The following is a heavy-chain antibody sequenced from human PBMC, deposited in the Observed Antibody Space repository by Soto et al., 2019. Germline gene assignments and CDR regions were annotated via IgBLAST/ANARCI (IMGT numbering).Heavy chain of an antibody. Sequence: QVQLVQSGAEVKKPGSSERVACTPSGGTFSSYTISWVRQAPGQGLEWMGRIVPITGITRYEQKFQGRLTITAATPTTTPYLGRSSVSCEGSTVFFSSRGVASLVDSWGQGTQVTVSS. D-gene: IGHD2-15*01. CDR1: GGTFSSYT. CDR3: SRGVASLVDS. V-gene: IGHV1-69*02. J-gene: IGHJ4*02. CDR2: IVPITGIT.